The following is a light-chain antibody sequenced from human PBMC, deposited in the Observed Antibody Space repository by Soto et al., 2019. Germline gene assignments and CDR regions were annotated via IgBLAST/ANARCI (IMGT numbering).Light chain of an antibody. Sequence: DIQMTQSPTSLSASVGDRVTITCRASQTINKNLNWYRHKLGKAPELLIYDASDSQAGVPSRFSGSGSGTDFTLIISGLHPEDLATYYCQQSYNSPYTFGQGTKLEIK. V-gene: IGKV1-39*01. CDR2: DAS. J-gene: IGKJ2*01. CDR3: QQSYNSPYT. CDR1: QTINKN.